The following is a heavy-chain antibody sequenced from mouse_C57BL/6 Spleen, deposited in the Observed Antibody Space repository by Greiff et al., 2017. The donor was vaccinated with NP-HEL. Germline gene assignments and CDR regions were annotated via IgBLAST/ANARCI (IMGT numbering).Heavy chain of an antibody. J-gene: IGHJ3*01. CDR2: IYPGDGDT. CDR1: GYAFSSYW. D-gene: IGHD1-1*01. CDR3: ARSSGSSFFAY. V-gene: IGHV1-80*01. Sequence: QVQLKESGAELVKPGASVKISCKASGYAFSSYWMNWVKQRPGKGLEWIGQIYPGDGDTNYNGKFKGKATLTADKSSSTAYMQLSSRTSEDSAVYFCARSSGSSFFAYWGQGTLVTVSA.